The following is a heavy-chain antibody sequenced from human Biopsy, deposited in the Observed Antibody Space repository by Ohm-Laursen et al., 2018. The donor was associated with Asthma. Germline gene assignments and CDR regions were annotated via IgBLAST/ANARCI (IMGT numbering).Heavy chain of an antibody. D-gene: IGHD6-19*01. V-gene: IGHV4-59*01. Sequence: SETLSLTCIVYGGSISSFYWGWIRQSPEKGLEWMGYVYWTGSTNYNPSLKSRVTMSVDTSKNRIFLELTSVTAADTAIYYCVRAVRNEQWLAPFDYWGQGKPVTVSS. CDR3: VRAVRNEQWLAPFDY. J-gene: IGHJ4*02. CDR2: VYWTGST. CDR1: GGSISSFY.